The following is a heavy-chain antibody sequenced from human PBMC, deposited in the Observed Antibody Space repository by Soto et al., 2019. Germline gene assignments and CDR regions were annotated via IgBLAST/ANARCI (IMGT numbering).Heavy chain of an antibody. D-gene: IGHD5-12*01. CDR3: AKSPRGEMATD. CDR2: INTYNGMT. Sequence: QVQLVQSGGEVKKPGASVTVSCKASGYTFINYHITWVRQASGQGLEWMAWINTYNGMTDYAQRFQGRVAMTRDTPTSTAYMELSDLGSDDTAVYFCAKSPRGEMATDWGQGTLVTVSS. J-gene: IGHJ4*02. V-gene: IGHV1-18*01. CDR1: GYTFINYH.